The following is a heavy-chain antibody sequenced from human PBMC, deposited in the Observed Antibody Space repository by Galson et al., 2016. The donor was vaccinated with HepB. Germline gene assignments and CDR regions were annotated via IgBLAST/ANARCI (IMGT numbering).Heavy chain of an antibody. D-gene: IGHD3-3*01. CDR3: AHSRPDVLRFNWFDP. CDR2: IYWDSGK. CDR1: GFSLSTPGVG. Sequence: PALVKPTQTLTLTCTFSGFSLSTPGVGVGWVRQPPGKALEWLANIYWDSGKRYNPSLRSRITLNKDPSKNEVVLTLANMDPADTATYFCAHSRPDVLRFNWFDPWGQGTLVTVSS. J-gene: IGHJ5*02. V-gene: IGHV2-5*02.